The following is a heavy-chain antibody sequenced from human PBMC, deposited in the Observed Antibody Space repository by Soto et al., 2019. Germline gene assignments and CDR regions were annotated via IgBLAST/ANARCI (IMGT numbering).Heavy chain of an antibody. Sequence: EVQLVESGGGLVKPGGSLRLSCAASGFTFSNAWMSWVRQAPGKGLEWVGRIKSKTDGGTTDYAAPVKGRFTISRDDSKNTLYLQMNSLKTEDTAVYYCTTDLDLDYYDSSGYYGYWGQGTLVTVSS. D-gene: IGHD3-22*01. V-gene: IGHV3-15*01. J-gene: IGHJ4*02. CDR3: TTDLDLDYYDSSGYYGY. CDR1: GFTFSNAW. CDR2: IKSKTDGGTT.